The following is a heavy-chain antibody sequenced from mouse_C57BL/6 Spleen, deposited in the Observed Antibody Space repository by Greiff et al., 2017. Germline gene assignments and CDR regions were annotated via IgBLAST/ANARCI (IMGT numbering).Heavy chain of an antibody. CDR3: ARLTGTPYYARDY. D-gene: IGHD4-1*01. CDR2: ISSGGGYT. V-gene: IGHV5-6*01. J-gene: IGHJ4*01. CDR1: GFTFSSYG. Sequence: EVQGVESGGDLVKPGGSLKLSCAASGFTFSSYGMSWVRQTPDKRLEWVATISSGGGYTYYPDSVKGRFTISRDNAKNTLYLQLSSLKSEDTAMYYCARLTGTPYYARDYWGQGTSVTVSS.